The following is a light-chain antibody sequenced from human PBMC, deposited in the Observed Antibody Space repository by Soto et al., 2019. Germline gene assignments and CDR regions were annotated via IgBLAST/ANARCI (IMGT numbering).Light chain of an antibody. CDR3: QQYNSYSPYGT. CDR2: DAS. V-gene: IGKV1-5*01. CDR1: QSISSW. Sequence: DIQMTQSPSTLSASVGDRVTITCRASQSISSWLAWYQQKPGKAPKLLIYDASSLEGGVPSRFSGSGSGTEFTLTISSLQPDDFATYYCQQYNSYSPYGTFGQGTKVDIK. J-gene: IGKJ1*01.